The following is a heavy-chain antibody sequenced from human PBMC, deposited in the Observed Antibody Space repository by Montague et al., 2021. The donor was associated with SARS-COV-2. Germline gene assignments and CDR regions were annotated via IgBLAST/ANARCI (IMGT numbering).Heavy chain of an antibody. CDR1: SDSISHSSFY. Sequence: SETLSLTCSVSSDSISHSSFYWGWIRQPPGKGLEWIGRIYYSGSSSYNPSLKSRVTISIDTSKNQFSLELSSVTAADTAVYYCARHTVFCTSTSCFQGPPLYFYMAVWAKGTTVTVSS. J-gene: IGHJ6*03. D-gene: IGHD2-2*01. V-gene: IGHV4-39*01. CDR3: ARHTVFCTSTSCFQGPPLYFYMAV. CDR2: IYYSGSS.